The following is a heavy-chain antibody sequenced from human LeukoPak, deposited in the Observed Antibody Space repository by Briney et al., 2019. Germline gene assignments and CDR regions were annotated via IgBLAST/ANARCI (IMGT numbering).Heavy chain of an antibody. J-gene: IGHJ3*02. CDR3: ARGRGGNCSGGSCYDDAFDI. Sequence: SETLSLTCTVSGGSISSYYWSWIRQPPGKGLEWIGEIDHSGSTNYNPSLKSRVTISVDTSKNQFSLKLSSVTAADTAVYYCARGRGGNCSGGSCYDDAFDIWGQGTMVTVSS. D-gene: IGHD2-15*01. CDR1: GGSISSYY. CDR2: IDHSGST. V-gene: IGHV4-34*01.